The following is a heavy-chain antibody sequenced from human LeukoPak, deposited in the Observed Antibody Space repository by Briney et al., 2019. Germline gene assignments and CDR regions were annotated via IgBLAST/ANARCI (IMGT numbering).Heavy chain of an antibody. Sequence: KPSETLSLTCTVSGDSIRSLSYYWGWVRQSPGKGLEWIANIYSGGNTHYNPSLKSRVTISVDTSKNQFFLRLTSVTAADTAVYYCARDDSYGLGSYRGASYYYGMDVWGRGTTVTVS. V-gene: IGHV4-39*07. D-gene: IGHD3-10*01. CDR3: ARDDSYGLGSYRGASYYYGMDV. CDR1: GDSIRSLSYY. CDR2: IYSGGNT. J-gene: IGHJ6*02.